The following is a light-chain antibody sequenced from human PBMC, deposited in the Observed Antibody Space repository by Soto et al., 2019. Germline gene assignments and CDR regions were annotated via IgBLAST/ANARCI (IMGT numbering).Light chain of an antibody. J-gene: IGLJ2*01. CDR1: SSDVGGYNY. V-gene: IGLV2-11*01. Sequence: QSALTQPRSVSGSPGQSLTISCTGASSDVGGYNYVSWYQQYPGKAPKLMIYDVTKRPSGVPDRFSGSKSGNTASLTISGLQAADEADYYCCSYAGNYNLVFGGGTKLTVL. CDR3: CSYAGNYNLV. CDR2: DVT.